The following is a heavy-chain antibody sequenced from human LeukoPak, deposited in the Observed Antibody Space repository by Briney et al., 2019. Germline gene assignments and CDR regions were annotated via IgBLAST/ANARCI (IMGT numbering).Heavy chain of an antibody. CDR2: IGTAGEI. CDR3: ARDRREIITPYFDY. J-gene: IGHJ4*02. Sequence: PGGSLRLSCAASGFTFRSYDMHWVRQATGKGVEWVSGIGTAGEIYYPGSVKGRFTISRDNAKNSLYLQMNSLRAEDTAVYYCARDRREIITPYFDYWGQGTLVTVSS. V-gene: IGHV3-13*01. CDR1: GFTFRSYD. D-gene: IGHD3-10*01.